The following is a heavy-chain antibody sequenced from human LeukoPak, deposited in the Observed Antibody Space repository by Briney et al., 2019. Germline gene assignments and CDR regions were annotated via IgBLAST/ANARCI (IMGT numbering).Heavy chain of an antibody. CDR1: GGSISSGDYY. CDR3: ARGEYSSSWTSSTNWFDP. V-gene: IGHV4-30-4*08. J-gene: IGHJ5*02. CDR2: IYYSGST. Sequence: PSETLSLTCTVSGGSISSGDYYWSWIRQPPGKGLEWIGYIYYSGSTYYNPSLKSRVTISVDTSKNQFSLKLGSVTAADTAVYYCARGEYSSSWTSSTNWFDPWGQGTLVTVSS. D-gene: IGHD6-13*01.